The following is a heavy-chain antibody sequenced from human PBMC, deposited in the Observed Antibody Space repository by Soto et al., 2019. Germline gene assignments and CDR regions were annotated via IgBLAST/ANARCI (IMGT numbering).Heavy chain of an antibody. J-gene: IGHJ4*02. CDR1: GATFSNYA. Sequence: QVQLVQSGTEVKKPGSSVKASCTASGATFSNYAISWVRQAPGQGLEWMGGIIPLFATADSAQNFQGRVAITADESTRTAYMELNSVTSEDTAVYYCAAIRLGELSAIDYWGQGTRVTVSS. V-gene: IGHV1-69*12. CDR2: IIPLFATA. CDR3: AAIRLGELSAIDY. D-gene: IGHD3-16*02.